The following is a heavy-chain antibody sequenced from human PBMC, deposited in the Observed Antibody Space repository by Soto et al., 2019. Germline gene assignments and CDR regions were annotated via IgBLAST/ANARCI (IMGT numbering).Heavy chain of an antibody. CDR1: GGSLSGSS. CDR2: INHRGSI. V-gene: IGHV4-34*01. J-gene: IGHJ5*02. CDR3: EEGGGFIKRRIVSLDP. D-gene: IGHD3-10*01. Sequence: LSLTCAISGGSLSGSSWNWIRQFPGKGLEWIGEINHRGSINYNPSVKSRVTISVDTSRNQFSLQLRSVTAPDTAVYYCEEGGGFIKRRIVSLDPWGQGTLVTVSS.